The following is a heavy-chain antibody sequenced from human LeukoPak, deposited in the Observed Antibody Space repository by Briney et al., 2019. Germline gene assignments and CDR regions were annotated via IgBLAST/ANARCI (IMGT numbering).Heavy chain of an antibody. J-gene: IGHJ5*02. Sequence: PGGSLRLSXAASGFTFSSYGMHWVRQAPGKGLEWVAVIWYDGSNKYYADSVKGRFTISRDNSKNTLYLQMNSLRAEDTAVYYCANRVVVHNDNWFDPWGQGTLVTVSS. CDR3: ANRVVVHNDNWFDP. CDR2: IWYDGSNK. CDR1: GFTFSSYG. V-gene: IGHV3-33*06. D-gene: IGHD2-15*01.